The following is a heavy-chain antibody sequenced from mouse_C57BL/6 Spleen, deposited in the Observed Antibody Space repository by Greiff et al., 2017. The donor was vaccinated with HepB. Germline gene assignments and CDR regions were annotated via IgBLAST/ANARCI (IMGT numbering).Heavy chain of an antibody. CDR2: IYPGDGDT. V-gene: IGHV1-82*01. J-gene: IGHJ4*01. CDR1: GYAFSSSW. D-gene: IGHD2-4*01. CDR3: ARSYEYDGSSYAMDY. Sequence: VQRVESGPELVKPGASVKISCKASGYAFSSSWMNWVKQRPGKGLEWIGRIYPGDGDTNYNGKFKGKATLTADKSSSTAYMQLSSLTSEDSAVYFCARSYEYDGSSYAMDYWGQGTSVTVSS.